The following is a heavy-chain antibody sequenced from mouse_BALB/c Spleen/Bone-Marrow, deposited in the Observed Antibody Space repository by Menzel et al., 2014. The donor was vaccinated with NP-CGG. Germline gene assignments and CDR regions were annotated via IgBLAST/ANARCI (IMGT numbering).Heavy chain of an antibody. J-gene: IGHJ3*01. V-gene: IGHV1-18*01. CDR2: INPNNGGT. CDR1: GYTFTEYT. Sequence: EVQLQQSGPELVKPGASVKISCKTSGYTFTEYTMHWVKQSHGKSLGWIGGINPNNGGTSYNQKFKGKATLTVDKSSSTAYMELRSLTSEDSAVYYCASSFAYWGQGTLVTVSA. CDR3: ASSFAY.